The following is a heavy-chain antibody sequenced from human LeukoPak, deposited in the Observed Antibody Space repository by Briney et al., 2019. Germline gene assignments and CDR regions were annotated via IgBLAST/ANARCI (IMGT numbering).Heavy chain of an antibody. D-gene: IGHD3-22*01. Sequence: ASVKVSCKASGYTFTGYYMHWVRQAPGQGFEWMGWINPNSGGTNYAQKFQGRVTMTRDTSISTAYMELSRLRSDDTAVYYCATALGYYDISGYYYGWGQGTLLTVSS. V-gene: IGHV1-2*02. CDR3: ATALGYYDISGYYYG. CDR2: INPNSGGT. J-gene: IGHJ4*02. CDR1: GYTFTGYY.